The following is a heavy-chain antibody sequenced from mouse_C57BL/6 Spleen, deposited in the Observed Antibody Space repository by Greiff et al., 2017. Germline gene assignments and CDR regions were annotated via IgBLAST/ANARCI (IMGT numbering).Heavy chain of an antibody. CDR1: GFTFSDYG. J-gene: IGHJ2*01. CDR2: ISSGGSTI. V-gene: IGHV5-17*01. CDR3: ARPDFDYFDY. Sequence: EVKLMESGGGLVKPGGSLKLSCAASGFTFSDYGMHWVRQAPEKGLEWVAYISSGGSTIYYADTVQGRFTISRDNAKNTLFLQMTSLRSADTTVYYCARPDFDYFDYWGQGTTLAGSS.